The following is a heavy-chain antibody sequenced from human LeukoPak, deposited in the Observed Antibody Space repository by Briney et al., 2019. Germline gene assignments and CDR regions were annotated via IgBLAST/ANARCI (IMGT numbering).Heavy chain of an antibody. D-gene: IGHD3-10*01. J-gene: IGHJ4*02. V-gene: IGHV3-23*01. CDR2: ISGSGGST. CDR3: ASPRIDYYGSGSYRH. Sequence: GGSLTLSCAASGFTFSSYAMSWVRQAPGKGLEWVSAISGSGGSTYYADSAKGRFTISREHSKHTLYLQMNSLRAEDTAVYYCASPRIDYYGSGSYRHWGQGTLVTVSS. CDR1: GFTFSSYA.